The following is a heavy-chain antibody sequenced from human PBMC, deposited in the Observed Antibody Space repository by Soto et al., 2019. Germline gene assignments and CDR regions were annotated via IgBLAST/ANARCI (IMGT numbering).Heavy chain of an antibody. V-gene: IGHV4-61*01. CDR2: IYYSGST. CDR1: GGSVSSGSYY. CDR3: ARASGTRWFDP. Sequence: SETLSLTCTVSGGSVSSGSYYWSWIRQPPGKGLEWIGYIYYSGSTNYNPSLKSRVTISVDTSKNQFSLKLSSVTAADTAVYYCARASGTRWFDPWGQGTLVTVSS. J-gene: IGHJ5*02. D-gene: IGHD1-26*01.